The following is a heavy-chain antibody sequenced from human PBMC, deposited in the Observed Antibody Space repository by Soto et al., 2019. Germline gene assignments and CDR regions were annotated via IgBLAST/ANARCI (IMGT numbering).Heavy chain of an antibody. V-gene: IGHV1-69*13. Sequence: SVKVSCKASGGTFSSYAISWVRQAPGQGLEWMGGIIPIFGTANYAQKFQGRVTITADESTSTAYMELSSLRSEDTAVYYCARGGDRITIFGVHLQYGMDVRGQGTTVTVFS. CDR1: GGTFSSYA. D-gene: IGHD3-3*01. J-gene: IGHJ6*02. CDR2: IIPIFGTA. CDR3: ARGGDRITIFGVHLQYGMDV.